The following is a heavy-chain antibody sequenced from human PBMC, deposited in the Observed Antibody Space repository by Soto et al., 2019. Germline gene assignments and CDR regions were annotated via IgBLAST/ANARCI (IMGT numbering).Heavy chain of an antibody. CDR2: IYYSGST. V-gene: IGHV4-31*03. Sequence: QVQLQESGPGLVKPSQTLSLTCTVSGGSISSGDYYWIWIRQHPGKGLEWIGYIYYSGSTYYNPSLESRVTISVDTSKNQFSLKLSSVTAADTAVYYCARSYYSDSSGYPFDPWGQGTLVTVSS. CDR1: GGSISSGDYY. CDR3: ARSYYSDSSGYPFDP. J-gene: IGHJ5*02. D-gene: IGHD3-22*01.